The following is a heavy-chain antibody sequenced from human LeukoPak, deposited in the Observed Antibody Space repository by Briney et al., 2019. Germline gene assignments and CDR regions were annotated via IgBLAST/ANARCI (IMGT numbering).Heavy chain of an antibody. D-gene: IGHD3-22*01. J-gene: IGHJ4*02. CDR1: GGSIGSYY. V-gene: IGHV4-59*01. CDR2: IYYSGST. CDR3: ARAQPYYYDSSPPLDY. Sequence: SETLSLTCTVSGGSIGSYYWSWIRQPPGKGLEWIGYIYYSGSTNYNPSLKSRVTISVDTSKNQFSLKLSSVAAADTAVYYCARAQPYYYDSSPPLDYWGQGTLVTVS.